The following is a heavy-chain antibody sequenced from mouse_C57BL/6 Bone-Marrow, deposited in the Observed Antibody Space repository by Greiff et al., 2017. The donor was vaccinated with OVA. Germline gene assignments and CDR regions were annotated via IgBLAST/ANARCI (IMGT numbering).Heavy chain of an antibody. J-gene: IGHJ1*03. CDR1: GFTFSSYG. CDR3: ARHNYGSSYWYFDV. CDR2: ISSGGSYP. V-gene: IGHV5-6*02. Sequence: EVKVEESGGDLVKPGGSLKLSCAASGFTFSSYGMSWVRQTPDKRLEWVATISSGGSYPYYPDTVKGRFTISRDNAKNTLYLQLSSLTSEDTAMYYCARHNYGSSYWYFDVWGTGTTVTVSS. D-gene: IGHD1-1*01.